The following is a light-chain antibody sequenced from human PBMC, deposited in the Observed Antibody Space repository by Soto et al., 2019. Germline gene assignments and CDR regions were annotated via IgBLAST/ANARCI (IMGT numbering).Light chain of an antibody. CDR2: GAT. J-gene: IGKJ2*02. CDR1: QSVSNNY. V-gene: IGKV3-20*01. Sequence: EIVLTQSPGTLSLSPGERATLSCRASQSVSNNYLAWYQQKPGQAPRLHSYGATNRATGIRDSCSGSGSGTDFTITISRLEPVEFALYYYQRYGSSGTFGQGTKVDIK. CDR3: QRYGSSGT.